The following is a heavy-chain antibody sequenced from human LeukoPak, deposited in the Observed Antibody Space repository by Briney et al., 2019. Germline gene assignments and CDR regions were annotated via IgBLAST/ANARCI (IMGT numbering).Heavy chain of an antibody. Sequence: SETLSLTCTVSGASIGSSSYYWGWIRQPPGKGLEWIGNIYYNGNTYYNPSLKSRVTISVDTSSNQFSLKLTSVTAADTAVYYCARDLGVARVPIDPWGQGTLVTVSS. CDR3: ARDLGVARVPIDP. CDR2: IYYNGNT. V-gene: IGHV4-39*07. D-gene: IGHD3-10*01. CDR1: GASIGSSSYY. J-gene: IGHJ5*02.